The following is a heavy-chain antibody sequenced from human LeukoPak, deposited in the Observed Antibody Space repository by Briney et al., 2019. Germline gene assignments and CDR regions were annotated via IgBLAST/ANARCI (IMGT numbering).Heavy chain of an antibody. CDR3: ARISSSWYYFDY. V-gene: IGHV1-3*01. CDR1: GYTFTSYA. D-gene: IGHD6-13*01. Sequence: ASVKVSCKASGYTFTSYAMPWVRQAPGQRLEGMGWINAGNGNTKYSQKFQGRVTITRDTSASTAYMELSSLRSEDTAVYYCARISSSWYYFDYWGQGTLVTVSS. J-gene: IGHJ4*02. CDR2: INAGNGNT.